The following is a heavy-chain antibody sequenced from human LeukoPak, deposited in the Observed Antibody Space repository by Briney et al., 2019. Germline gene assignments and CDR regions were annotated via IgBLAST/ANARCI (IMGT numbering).Heavy chain of an antibody. V-gene: IGHV3-23*01. CDR1: GFTFSSYA. CDR2: ISGSGGSK. CDR3: ARGGAKSSCPDDY. D-gene: IGHD2-15*01. J-gene: IGHJ4*02. Sequence: PGGSLRLSCAASGFTFSSYAMSWVRQAPGKGLEWVSAISGSGGSKYYADSVKGRFTISRDNSKNTLYLQMNSLRAEDTAVYYCARGGAKSSCPDDYWGQGTLVTVSS.